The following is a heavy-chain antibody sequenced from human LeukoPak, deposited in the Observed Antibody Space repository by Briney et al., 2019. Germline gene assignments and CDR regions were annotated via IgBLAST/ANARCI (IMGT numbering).Heavy chain of an antibody. CDR1: GGSFSGYY. Sequence: SETLSLTCAVYGGSFSGYYWSWIRQPPGKGLEWIGEINHSGSTNYNPSLKSRVTISVDTSKNQFSLKLSSVTAADAAVYYCASFLLSYGLDHWGQGTLVTVSS. CDR2: INHSGST. V-gene: IGHV4-34*01. D-gene: IGHD5-18*01. J-gene: IGHJ4*02. CDR3: ASFLLSYGLDH.